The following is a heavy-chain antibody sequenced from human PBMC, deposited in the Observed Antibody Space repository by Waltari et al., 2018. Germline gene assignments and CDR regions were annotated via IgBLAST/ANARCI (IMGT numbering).Heavy chain of an antibody. J-gene: IGHJ3*02. CDR1: GGSFSGYY. Sequence: QVQLQQWGAGLLKPSETLSLTCAVYGGSFSGYYWSWIRQPPGKGLEWIGEINHSGSTNTNPSLKSRVTISVDTSKNQFSRKLSSGTAADTAVYYCARGSTFDIWGQGTMVTVSS. CDR3: ARGSTFDI. CDR2: INHSGST. V-gene: IGHV4-34*01. D-gene: IGHD6-13*01.